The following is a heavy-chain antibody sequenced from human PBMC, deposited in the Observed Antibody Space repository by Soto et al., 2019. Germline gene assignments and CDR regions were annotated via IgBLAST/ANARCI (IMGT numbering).Heavy chain of an antibody. Sequence: VPLLESGGGLVQPGGSLRLSCAASGFTFSSYAMSWVRQAPGKGLEWVSAISGSGGSTYYADSVKGRFTISRDNSKNTLYLQMNSLRAEDTAVYYCAKDIVVVPAAMPYYYYGMDVWGQGTTVTVSS. J-gene: IGHJ6*02. CDR3: AKDIVVVPAAMPYYYYGMDV. CDR2: ISGSGGST. V-gene: IGHV3-23*01. CDR1: GFTFSSYA. D-gene: IGHD2-2*01.